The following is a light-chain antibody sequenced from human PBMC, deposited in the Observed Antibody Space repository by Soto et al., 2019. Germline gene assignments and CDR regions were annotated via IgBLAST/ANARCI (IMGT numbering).Light chain of an antibody. V-gene: IGKV3-15*01. CDR2: GAS. Sequence: IVLTHSPDTLSLSPAESATLSCRAIQNVINNYLAWYQHKPGQAPRLLIYGASTRATGIPARFSGSGSGTEFTLTISRPQSEDFAVYDYQQYNNGTPWTFGQGAKVDIK. CDR3: QQYNNGTPWT. J-gene: IGKJ1*01. CDR1: QNVINN.